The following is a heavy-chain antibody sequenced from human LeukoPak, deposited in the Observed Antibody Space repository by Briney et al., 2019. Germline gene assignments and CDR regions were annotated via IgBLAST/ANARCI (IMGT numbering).Heavy chain of an antibody. J-gene: IGHJ4*02. Sequence: SETLSLTCAVYGGSFSGYYWSWIRQPPGKGLEWIGEINHSGSTNYNPSLKSRVTISVDTSKNQFSLKLSSVTAADTAVYYCARSYLGGWYYFDYWGQGTLVTVSS. D-gene: IGHD6-19*01. V-gene: IGHV4-34*01. CDR3: ARSYLGGWYYFDY. CDR2: INHSGST. CDR1: GGSFSGYY.